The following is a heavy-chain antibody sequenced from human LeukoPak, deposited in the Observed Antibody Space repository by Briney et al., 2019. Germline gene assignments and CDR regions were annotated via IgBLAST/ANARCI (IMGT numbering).Heavy chain of an antibody. V-gene: IGHV1-8*01. Sequence: ASVKVSCKASGYTFTSYDINWVRQATGQGLEWMGWMNPNSGNTGYAQKFQGRVTMTRNTSISTAYMGLSSLRSEDTAVYYCARALQLLDAFDIWGQGTMVTVSS. CDR3: ARALQLLDAFDI. CDR2: MNPNSGNT. CDR1: GYTFTSYD. J-gene: IGHJ3*02. D-gene: IGHD2-2*01.